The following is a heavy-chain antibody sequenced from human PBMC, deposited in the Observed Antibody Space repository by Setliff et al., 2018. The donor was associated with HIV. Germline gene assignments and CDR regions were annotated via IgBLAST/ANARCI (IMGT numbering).Heavy chain of an antibody. CDR2: ISTNGST. J-gene: IGHJ4*02. Sequence: SETLSLTCSVSGGSISSGHYFWSWIRQPAGKGLEWIGRISTNGSTHYNPSLQSRVTISVDKSKSQFSLKLNSVTAADTAVYYCGGNGYYSIDYWGQGTLVTVSS. CDR3: GGNGYYSIDY. V-gene: IGHV4-61*02. D-gene: IGHD3-22*01. CDR1: GGSISSGHYF.